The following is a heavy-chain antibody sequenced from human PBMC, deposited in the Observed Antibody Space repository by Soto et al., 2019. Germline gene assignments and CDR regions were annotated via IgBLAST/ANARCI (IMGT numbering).Heavy chain of an antibody. CDR3: AHRRGYDAFDI. J-gene: IGHJ3*02. CDR2: IYWEDDK. V-gene: IGHV2-5*02. D-gene: IGHD5-12*01. Sequence: QITLKESGPTLVKPTQTLTLTCAFSGFSLSISGVGVGWIRQPPGKALEWLALIYWEDDKRYSPSLKSRLTITKDTSKNQVVLTMTHMDPVDTATYFCAHRRGYDAFDIWGQGTMVTVSS. CDR1: GFSLSISGVG.